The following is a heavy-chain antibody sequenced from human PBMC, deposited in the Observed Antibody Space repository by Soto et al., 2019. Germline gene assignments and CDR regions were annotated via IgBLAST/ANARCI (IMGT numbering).Heavy chain of an antibody. J-gene: IGHJ3*02. CDR3: ARPRTSDWAYDI. CDR2: IKTDGSDT. CDR1: GFTFSSYW. D-gene: IGHD3-9*01. Sequence: EVQLVESGGGLVQPGGSLRLSCAASGFTFSSYWMHWVRQSPGKGLVWVSRIKTDGSDTHYADSVRGRFTISRDNAKNTLYLQMNSLRDEDTAVYYCARPRTSDWAYDIWGQWTMVIVSS. V-gene: IGHV3-74*01.